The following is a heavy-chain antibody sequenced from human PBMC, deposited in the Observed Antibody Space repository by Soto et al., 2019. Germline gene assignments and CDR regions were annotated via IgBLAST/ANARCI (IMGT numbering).Heavy chain of an antibody. J-gene: IGHJ6*02. CDR2: ISGSGGST. Sequence: GGSLRLSCAASGFTFSSYAMSWVRQAPGKGLEWVSAISGSGGSTYYADSVKGRFTISRDNSKNTLYLQMNSLRAEDTAVYYCAKGDGAGSSWDQGPREYLYGMDIWGQGTTVTVSS. D-gene: IGHD6-13*01. CDR1: GFTFSSYA. CDR3: AKGDGAGSSWDQGPREYLYGMDI. V-gene: IGHV3-23*01.